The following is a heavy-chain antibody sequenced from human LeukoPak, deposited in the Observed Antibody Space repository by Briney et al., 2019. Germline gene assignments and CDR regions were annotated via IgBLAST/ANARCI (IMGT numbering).Heavy chain of an antibody. CDR3: AKGTVTTVTHLDY. CDR2: ISGSGGSA. Sequence: GGSLRLSCAASGFTFSSYAMSWVRQAPGKGLEWVSAISGSGGSAYYADSVKGRFTISRDNSKNTLYLQMNSLRAEDTAVFYCAKGTVTTVTHLDYWGQGTLVTVSS. V-gene: IGHV3-23*01. CDR1: GFTFSSYA. J-gene: IGHJ4*02. D-gene: IGHD4-17*01.